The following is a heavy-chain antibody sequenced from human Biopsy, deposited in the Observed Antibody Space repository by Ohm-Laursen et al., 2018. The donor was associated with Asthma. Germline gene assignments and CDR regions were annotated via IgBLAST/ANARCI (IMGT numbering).Heavy chain of an antibody. V-gene: IGHV1-24*01. CDR2: HDPEEGGT. J-gene: IGHJ4*02. Sequence: ASVKVSCKISGYSLTDLSMHWVRQAPGQGLEWMGGHDPEEGGTVNARRFQGRVTMTEDTSTDTACMELSSLSSDDTAVYYCASDFPKDYVRYNFQFWGQGTLVTVSS. D-gene: IGHD4-17*01. CDR3: ASDFPKDYVRYNFQF. CDR1: GYSLTDLS.